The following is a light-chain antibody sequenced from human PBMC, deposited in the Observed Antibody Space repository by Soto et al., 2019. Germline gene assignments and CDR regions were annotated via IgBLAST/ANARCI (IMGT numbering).Light chain of an antibody. J-gene: IGLJ1*01. CDR2: EAS. CDR1: STDFVSYSR. Sequence: QSGLTKPPSVSGSPGQSVTISCTGTSTDFVSYSRVSWYQHPPGTAPKLIIYEASNRPSGVPDRFSGSKSGNTASLTISGLQAADEADYYCSLYTSENTYVFGTGTKVTVL. CDR3: SLYTSENTYV. V-gene: IGLV2-18*01.